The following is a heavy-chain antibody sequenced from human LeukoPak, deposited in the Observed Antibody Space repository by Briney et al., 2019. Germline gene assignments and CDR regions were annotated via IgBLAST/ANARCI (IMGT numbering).Heavy chain of an antibody. CDR2: ISAYNGNT. D-gene: IGHD1-26*01. Sequence: ASVKVSCEASGYTFTSYGISWVRQAPGQGLEWMGWISAYNGNTNYAQKLQGRVTMTTDTSTSTAYMELRSLRSDDTAVYYCARVLGATSPYGMDVWGQGTTVTVSS. CDR1: GYTFTSYG. CDR3: ARVLGATSPYGMDV. V-gene: IGHV1-18*01. J-gene: IGHJ6*02.